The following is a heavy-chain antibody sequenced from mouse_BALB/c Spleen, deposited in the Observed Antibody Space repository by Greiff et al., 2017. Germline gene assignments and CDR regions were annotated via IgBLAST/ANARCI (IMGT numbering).Heavy chain of an antibody. CDR1: GYSFTGYN. CDR3: AREGGQLGLRDAMDY. Sequence: VQLKESGPELEKPGASVKISCKASGYSFTGYNMNWVKQSNGKSLEWIGNIEPYYGGTSYNQKFKGKATLTVDKSSSTAYMQLKSLTSEDSAVYYCAREGGQLGLRDAMDYWGQGTSVTVSS. V-gene: IGHV1-39*01. CDR2: IEPYYGGT. D-gene: IGHD3-2*01. J-gene: IGHJ4*01.